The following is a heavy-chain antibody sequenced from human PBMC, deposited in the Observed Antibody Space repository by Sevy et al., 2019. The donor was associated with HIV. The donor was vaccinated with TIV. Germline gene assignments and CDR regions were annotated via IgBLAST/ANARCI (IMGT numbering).Heavy chain of an antibody. CDR1: GFTFDDYG. J-gene: IGHJ4*02. V-gene: IGHV3-20*04. D-gene: IGHD2-15*01. CDR3: ARGEGYCSGGSCYGPHYFDY. Sequence: GGSLRLSCAASGFTFDDYGMSWVRQAPGKGLEWVSGINWNGGSTGYADSVKGRFTISRDNAKNSLYLQMNSLRAEDTALYYCARGEGYCSGGSCYGPHYFDYWGQGTLVTVSS. CDR2: INWNGGST.